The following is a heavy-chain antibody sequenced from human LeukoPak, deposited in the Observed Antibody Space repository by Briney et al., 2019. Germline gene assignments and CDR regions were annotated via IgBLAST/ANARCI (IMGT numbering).Heavy chain of an antibody. CDR2: ISSSSSTI. Sequence: PGGSLRLSCAASGFTFSSYSMNWVRQAPGKGLEWVSYISSSSSTIYYADSVKGRFTISRDNAKNSLYLQMNSLRAEDTAVYYCARGIAAAGKHAFDIWGQGTMVTVSS. V-gene: IGHV3-48*01. D-gene: IGHD6-13*01. J-gene: IGHJ3*02. CDR1: GFTFSSYS. CDR3: ARGIAAAGKHAFDI.